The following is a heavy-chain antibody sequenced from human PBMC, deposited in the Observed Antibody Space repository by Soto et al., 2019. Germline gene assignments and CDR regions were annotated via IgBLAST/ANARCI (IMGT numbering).Heavy chain of an antibody. CDR3: AKDPREYSSSWYYFDY. Sequence: GESLKISCAASGFTFSSYGMHWVRQAPGKGLEWVAVISYDGSNKYYADSVKGRFTISRDNSKNTLYLQMNSLRAEDTAVYYCAKDPREYSSSWYYFDYWGQGTLVTVSS. CDR2: ISYDGSNK. CDR1: GFTFSSYG. J-gene: IGHJ4*02. D-gene: IGHD6-13*01. V-gene: IGHV3-30*18.